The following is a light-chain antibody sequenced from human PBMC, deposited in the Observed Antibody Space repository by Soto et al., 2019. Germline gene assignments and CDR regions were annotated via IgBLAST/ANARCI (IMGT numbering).Light chain of an antibody. CDR1: TGAVTSSHY. CDR3: LLYYSETVV. V-gene: IGLV7-46*01. J-gene: IGLJ2*01. CDR2: DTS. Sequence: QAVVTQEPSLIVSPGGTVTLTCGSSTGAVTSSHYPHWFQQKPDQAPRTLIYDTSIKHSWTPARFSGSLLGGKAALTLSGALPADEADYYCLLYYSETVVFGGGTKLTVL.